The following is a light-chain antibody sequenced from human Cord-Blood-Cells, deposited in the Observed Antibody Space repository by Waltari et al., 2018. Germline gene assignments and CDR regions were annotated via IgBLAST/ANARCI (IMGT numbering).Light chain of an antibody. J-gene: IGLJ3*02. Sequence: QSALPQPASVSGSPGQSITIPCTGTSRDVGGYNYVPWYQQHPGKAPKLMIYDVSNRPSGVSNRFSGSKSGNTASLTISGLQAEDEADYYCSSYTSSSTWVFGGGTKLTVL. CDR3: SSYTSSSTWV. CDR2: DVS. CDR1: SRDVGGYNY. V-gene: IGLV2-14*01.